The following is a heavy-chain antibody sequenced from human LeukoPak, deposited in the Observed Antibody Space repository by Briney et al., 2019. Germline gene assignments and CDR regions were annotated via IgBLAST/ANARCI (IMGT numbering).Heavy chain of an antibody. J-gene: IGHJ4*02. CDR1: GFTFCSFT. D-gene: IGHD4-17*01. Sequence: GGSLRLSCAASGFTFCSFTMNWVRQAPRKGLEWGSPISSTITDIHYADSVKGRFSISRDNAKNSLYLQINSRRAEDTAVYYCGRFEYADYLAFDYWGQGTLVTVSS. V-gene: IGHV3-21*01. CDR2: ISSTITDI. CDR3: GRFEYADYLAFDY.